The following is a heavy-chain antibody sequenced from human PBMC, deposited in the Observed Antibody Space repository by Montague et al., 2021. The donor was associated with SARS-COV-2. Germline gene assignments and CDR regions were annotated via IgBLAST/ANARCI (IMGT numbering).Heavy chain of an antibody. V-gene: IGHV4-34*01. Sequence: SETLSLTCAVYGGSFTGYYWTWIRQPPGKGLEWIGEINHSGSSNYNPSLESRVTMSVDTSKNQFSLRLNSVSAADTAVYYCARAQVTIFGLLIMLPAAGAVDVWGQGTTVTVSS. J-gene: IGHJ3*01. CDR1: GGSFTGYY. CDR2: INHSGSS. CDR3: ARAQVTIFGLLIMLPAAGAVDV. D-gene: IGHD3-3*01.